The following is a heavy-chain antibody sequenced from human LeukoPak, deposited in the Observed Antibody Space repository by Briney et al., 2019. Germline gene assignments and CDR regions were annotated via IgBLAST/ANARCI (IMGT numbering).Heavy chain of an antibody. J-gene: IGHJ5*02. D-gene: IGHD6-13*01. Sequence: SETLSLTCAVYGGSFSSYYWSWIRQPPGKGLEWIGYIYYSGSTNYNPSLKSRVTISVDTSKNQFSLKLSSVTAADTAVYYCARLGYSSSWYWFDPWGQGTLVTVSS. V-gene: IGHV4-59*08. CDR1: GGSFSSYY. CDR3: ARLGYSSSWYWFDP. CDR2: IYYSGST.